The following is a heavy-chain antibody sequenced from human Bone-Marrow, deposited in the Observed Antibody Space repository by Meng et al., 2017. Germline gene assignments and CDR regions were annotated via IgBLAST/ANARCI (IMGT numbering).Heavy chain of an antibody. CDR1: GFTVSSNY. J-gene: IGHJ4*02. CDR3: ARDRIAAAARYYFDY. CDR2: IRSSGSTI. D-gene: IGHD6-13*01. Sequence: GGSLRFSCAASGFTVSSNYMSWVRQAPGKGLEWVSYIRSSGSTIYYADPVKGRFTISRDNAKNSLYLQMNSLRAEDTAVYYCARDRIAAAARYYFDYWGQGTLVTVSS. V-gene: IGHV3-11*04.